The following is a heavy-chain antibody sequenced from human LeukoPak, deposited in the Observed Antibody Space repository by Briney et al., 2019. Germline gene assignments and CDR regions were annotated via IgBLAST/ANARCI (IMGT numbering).Heavy chain of an antibody. CDR2: IYYSGSI. CDR1: GYSISSSNW. J-gene: IGHJ4*02. Sequence: SDTLSLTCAVSGYSISSSNWWGWIRQPPGKGLELIGYIYYSGSIYYNPSLKSRVTMSVDTSKNQFSLKLSSVTAVDTAVYYCARVSVEQWLVIDYWGQGTLVTVSS. CDR3: ARVSVEQWLVIDY. D-gene: IGHD6-19*01. V-gene: IGHV4-28*05.